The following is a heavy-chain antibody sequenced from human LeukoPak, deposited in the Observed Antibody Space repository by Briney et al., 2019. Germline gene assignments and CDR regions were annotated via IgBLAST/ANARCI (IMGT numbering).Heavy chain of an antibody. CDR1: GGSISRRTYY. V-gene: IGHV4-39*07. Sequence: SETLSLTCTVSGGSISRRTYYWGWIRQPPGKGLEWIGTIYYSGSTYYNPSLKSRVTISVDTSKNQFSLKLTSVTAADTAVYYCARALIDYYDSSGYLFDFWGQGTLVIVSS. D-gene: IGHD3-22*01. CDR3: ARALIDYYDSSGYLFDF. J-gene: IGHJ4*02. CDR2: IYYSGST.